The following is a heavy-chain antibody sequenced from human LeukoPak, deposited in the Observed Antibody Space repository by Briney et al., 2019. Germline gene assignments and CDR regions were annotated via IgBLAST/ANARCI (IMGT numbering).Heavy chain of an antibody. CDR1: GFTFSSYA. CDR3: AKERTVTSNHFDY. J-gene: IGHJ4*02. CDR2: ISGSGGST. V-gene: IGHV3-23*01. D-gene: IGHD4-17*01. Sequence: AGGSLRLSCAASGFTFSSYAMSWVRQAPGKRLEWVSAISGSGGSTYYADSVKGRFTISRDNSKNTLYLQMNSLRAEDTAVYYCAKERTVTSNHFDYWGQGTLVTVSS.